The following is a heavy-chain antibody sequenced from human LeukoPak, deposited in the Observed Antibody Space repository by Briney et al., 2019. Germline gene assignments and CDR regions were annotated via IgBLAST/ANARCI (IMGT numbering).Heavy chain of an antibody. Sequence: SETLSLTCTVSGGSISSYYWSWIRQPAGKGLEWIGRIYTSGSTNYNPSLKSRVTMSVDTSKNQFSLKLSSVTAADTAVYYCARDQISSGSYFNYYYYMDVWGKGTTVTISS. CDR3: ARDQISSGSYFNYYYYMDV. V-gene: IGHV4-4*07. D-gene: IGHD1-26*01. J-gene: IGHJ6*03. CDR1: GGSISSYY. CDR2: IYTSGST.